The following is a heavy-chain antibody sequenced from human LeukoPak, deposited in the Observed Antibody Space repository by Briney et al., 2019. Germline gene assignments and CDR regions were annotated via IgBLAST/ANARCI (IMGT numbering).Heavy chain of an antibody. CDR1: GFTFSSYA. CDR3: ARTPYSSGGFDY. D-gene: IGHD6-19*01. CDR2: ISYDGSNK. J-gene: IGHJ4*02. Sequence: PGRSLRLSCAASGFTFSSYAMHWVRQAPGKGLEWVAVISYDGSNKYYADSVKGRFTISRDNSKNTLYLQMNSLRAEDTAVYYCARTPYSSGGFDYWGQGTLVTVSS. V-gene: IGHV3-30-3*01.